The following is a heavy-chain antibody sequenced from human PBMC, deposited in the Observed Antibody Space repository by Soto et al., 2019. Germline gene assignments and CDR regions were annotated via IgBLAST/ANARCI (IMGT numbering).Heavy chain of an antibody. CDR2: IIPIFGTA. D-gene: IGHD6-6*01. Sequence: QVQLVQSGAEVKKPGSSVKVSCKASGGTFSSYAISWVRQAPGQGLEWMGGIIPIFGTANYAQKFQGRVTITADKSTRPAYVELRSLRSEDTAVYYCASDAAARRLIALRYFDLWGRGTLVTVSS. CDR3: ASDAAARRLIALRYFDL. J-gene: IGHJ2*01. V-gene: IGHV1-69*06. CDR1: GGTFSSYA.